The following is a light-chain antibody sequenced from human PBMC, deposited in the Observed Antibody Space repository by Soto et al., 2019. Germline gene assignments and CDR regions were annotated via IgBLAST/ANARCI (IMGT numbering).Light chain of an antibody. Sequence: DIQMTQSPSSLSASVGDRVTITCQASQDISNHLNWYQQKPGKAPEILMFDASNLEPGVPSRFSGSGSGTDFTLTISSLQPEDVATYFCQQYDNFPPITFGQGTRLEIK. CDR3: QQYDNFPPIT. V-gene: IGKV1-33*01. J-gene: IGKJ5*01. CDR2: DAS. CDR1: QDISNH.